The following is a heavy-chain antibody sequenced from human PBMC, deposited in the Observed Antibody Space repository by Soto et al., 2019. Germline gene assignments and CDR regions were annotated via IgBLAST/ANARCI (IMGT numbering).Heavy chain of an antibody. CDR3: AKEVAPWPGCFDP. CDR1: GFNFNIYA. D-gene: IGHD2-15*01. V-gene: IGHV3-33*06. J-gene: IGHJ5*02. CDR2: VWHDGNTR. Sequence: QVQLVESGGGVVQPGRSLRLSCAASGFNFNIYAMHWVRQAPGKGLEWVAIVWHDGNTRYYTESVKGRFLISRDNSKNSLYLHMTSLRAEDTAMYFCAKEVAPWPGCFDPWGPGTLVSVSS.